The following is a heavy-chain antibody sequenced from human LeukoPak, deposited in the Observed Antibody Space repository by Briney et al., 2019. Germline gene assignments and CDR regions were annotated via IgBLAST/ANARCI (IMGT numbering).Heavy chain of an antibody. D-gene: IGHD2-2*01. J-gene: IGHJ4*02. CDR1: GFTFSDYY. V-gene: IGHV3-11*01. CDR2: ISSSGSTI. Sequence: GGSLRLSCAASGFTFSDYYMSWIRQAPGKGLEWVSYISSSGSTIYYADSVKGRFTISRDNAKNSLYLQMNSLRAEDTAVYYCARCTSTSCYHFDYWGQGALVTVSS. CDR3: ARCTSTSCYHFDY.